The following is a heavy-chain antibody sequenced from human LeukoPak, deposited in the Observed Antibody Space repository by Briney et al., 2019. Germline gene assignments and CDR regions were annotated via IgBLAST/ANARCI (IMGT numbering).Heavy chain of an antibody. CDR1: RFTFSSYG. D-gene: IGHD3-9*01. Sequence: TGGSLRLSCAASRFTFSSYGMHWVRQAPGKGLEWVAVIWYDGSNKYYAASVKGRFTISRDNSKNTLYLQMNSLRAEDTAVYYCARGELRYFDWTDYWGQGTLVTVSS. V-gene: IGHV3-33*01. CDR3: ARGELRYFDWTDY. CDR2: IWYDGSNK. J-gene: IGHJ4*02.